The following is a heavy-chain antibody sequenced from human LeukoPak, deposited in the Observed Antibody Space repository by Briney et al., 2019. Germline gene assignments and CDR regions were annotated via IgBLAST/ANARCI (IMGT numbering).Heavy chain of an antibody. V-gene: IGHV3-66*01. CDR1: GFTVSNNY. Sequence: PGGSLRLSCAASGFTVSNNYMNWVRQAPGKGLEWVSVIYSGGDTFYADSVKGRFTTSRDNSKNTLYLQMNSLRADDTAVYYCTGDAHAGGKLDYWGQGTLVTVSS. CDR3: TGDAHAGGKLDY. CDR2: IYSGGDT. D-gene: IGHD4-23*01. J-gene: IGHJ4*02.